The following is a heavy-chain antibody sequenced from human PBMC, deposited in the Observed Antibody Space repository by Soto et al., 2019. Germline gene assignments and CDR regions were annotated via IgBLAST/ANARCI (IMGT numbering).Heavy chain of an antibody. CDR1: GFTFDDHA. D-gene: IGHD2-15*01. Sequence: DVQLVEWGGDLVHPGRTLRLSCAASGFTFDDHAMHWVRRVPGRGLEWVSSISWNGKIIGYADSVEGRFTICRDNAKNSLYLRMKSLRPEDTASYFCAKAGAEPFCGGGRCYVESWGRLTLVTVSS. J-gene: IGHJ4*02. CDR3: AKAGAEPFCGGGRCYVES. V-gene: IGHV3-9*01. CDR2: ISWNGKII.